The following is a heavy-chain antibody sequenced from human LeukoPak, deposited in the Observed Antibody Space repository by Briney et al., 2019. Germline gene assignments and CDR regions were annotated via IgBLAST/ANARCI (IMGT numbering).Heavy chain of an antibody. J-gene: IGHJ5*02. CDR3: ARVWYSSSWYWGVEWFDP. D-gene: IGHD6-13*01. Sequence: ASVKVSCKASGYTFTSYYMHWVRQAPGQGLEWMGIINPSGGSTSYAQKFQGRVTMTRDMSTSTVYMELSSLRSEDTAVYYCARVWYSSSWYWGVEWFDPWGQGTLVTVSS. CDR1: GYTFTSYY. V-gene: IGHV1-46*01. CDR2: INPSGGST.